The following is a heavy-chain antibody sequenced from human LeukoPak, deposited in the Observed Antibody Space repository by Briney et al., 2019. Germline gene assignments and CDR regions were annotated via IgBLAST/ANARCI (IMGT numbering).Heavy chain of an antibody. V-gene: IGHV3-43D*03. CDR1: GFTFHDYA. J-gene: IGHJ6*03. D-gene: IGHD5-12*01. Sequence: GGSLRLSCAASGFTFHDYAMHWVRQAPGKGLEWVSLISWDGGSTYYADSVKGRFTISRDNSKNTLYLQMKSLRAEDTAVYYCAKGGGYEAQYYYYYLDVWGKGTTVTISS. CDR2: ISWDGGST. CDR3: AKGGGYEAQYYYYYLDV.